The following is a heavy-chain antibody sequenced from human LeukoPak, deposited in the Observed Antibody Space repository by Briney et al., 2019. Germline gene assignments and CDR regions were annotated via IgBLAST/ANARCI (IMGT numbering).Heavy chain of an antibody. CDR2: IYPGDSET. CDR1: GYSFTSYW. Sequence: GESLKISCKGSGYSFTSYWIGWVRQMPGKGLEWMGIIYPGDSETRYSPSFQGPVTISADKSINTASLQWSSLKASDTAMYYCARHSYYYDNSGYYSSAEYFQLWGQGTLVTVSS. J-gene: IGHJ1*01. V-gene: IGHV5-51*01. D-gene: IGHD3-22*01. CDR3: ARHSYYYDNSGYYSSAEYFQL.